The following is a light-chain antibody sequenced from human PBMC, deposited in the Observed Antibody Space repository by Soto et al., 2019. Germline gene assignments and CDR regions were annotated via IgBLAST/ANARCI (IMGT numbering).Light chain of an antibody. CDR3: QSSDGRLTTFV. Sequence: QSVLTQPPSVSGAPGQRVTISCTGSSSNIGTGYDVHWYQQLPGGAPRLLIYGNINRPSGVPDRFSGSKSGTSASLAISGLQAEDEAVYFCQSSDGRLTTFVFGSGTKVTVL. J-gene: IGLJ1*01. CDR2: GNI. CDR1: SSNIGTGYD. V-gene: IGLV1-40*01.